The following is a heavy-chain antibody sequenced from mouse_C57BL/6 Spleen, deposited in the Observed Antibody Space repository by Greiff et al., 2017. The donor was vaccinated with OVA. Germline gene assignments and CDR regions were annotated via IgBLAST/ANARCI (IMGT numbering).Heavy chain of an antibody. D-gene: IGHD1-1*01. CDR1: GYTFTSYW. Sequence: QVQLQQPGAELVRPGSSVKLSCKASGYTFTSYWMHWVKQRPIQGLEWIGNIDPSDSETHYNQKFKDKATLTVDTSSSTAYMQLSSLTSEDSAVYYCARWYGSSCDYFDYWGQGTTLTVSS. CDR2: IDPSDSET. V-gene: IGHV1-52*01. J-gene: IGHJ2*01. CDR3: ARWYGSSCDYFDY.